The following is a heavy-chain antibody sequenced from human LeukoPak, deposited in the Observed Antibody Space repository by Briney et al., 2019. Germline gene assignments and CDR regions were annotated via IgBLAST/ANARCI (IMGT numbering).Heavy chain of an antibody. V-gene: IGHV1-69*13. CDR1: GGTFSSYA. CDR3: ARNYYDISTGGSIEYYFDY. J-gene: IGHJ4*02. D-gene: IGHD3-9*01. CDR2: IIPIFGTA. Sequence: GASVKVSCKASGGTFSSYAISWVRQAPGQGLEWMGGIIPIFGTANYAQKFQGRVTITADESTSTAYMELSSLRSEDTAVYYCARNYYDISTGGSIEYYFDYWGQGTLVTVSS.